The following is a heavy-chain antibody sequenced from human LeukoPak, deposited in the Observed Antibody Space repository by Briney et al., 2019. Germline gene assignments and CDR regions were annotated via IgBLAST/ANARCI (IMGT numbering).Heavy chain of an antibody. J-gene: IGHJ4*02. CDR1: GYTLTELS. CDR3: ATVSRAVAGILDY. D-gene: IGHD6-19*01. Sequence: ASVTVSCKVSGYTLTELSMHWVRQAPGKGLEWMGGFDPEDGETIYAQKFQGRVTMTEDTSTDTAYMELSSLRSEDTAVYYCATVSRAVAGILDYWGQGTLVTVSS. V-gene: IGHV1-24*01. CDR2: FDPEDGET.